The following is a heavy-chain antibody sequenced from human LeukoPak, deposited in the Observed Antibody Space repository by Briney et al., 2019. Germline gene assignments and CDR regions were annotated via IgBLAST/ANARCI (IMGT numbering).Heavy chain of an antibody. CDR1: GYTFTGYY. CDR3: ARDKWRVVPAVYYYYYYMDV. D-gene: IGHD2-2*01. J-gene: IGHJ6*03. V-gene: IGHV1-2*02. Sequence: ASVKVSCKASGYTFTGYYMHWVRQAPGQGLEWMGWINPNSGGTNYAQKFQGRVNMTRDTSISTAYMELSRLRSDDTAVYYCARDKWRVVPAVYYYYYYMDVWGKGTTVTVSS. CDR2: INPNSGGT.